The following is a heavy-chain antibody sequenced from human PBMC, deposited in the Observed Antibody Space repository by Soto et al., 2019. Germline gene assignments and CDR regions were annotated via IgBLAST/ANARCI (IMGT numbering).Heavy chain of an antibody. Sequence: SETLSLTCAVSGDSVKSAGYFLAWIRQPPGKGLEWIGHIYYSGATSYTPSLKSRVSISMDTSKNQFSLTLTSVTAADTAVYFGAREDLSSSSTSSFDSWGQGTPVTVSS. D-gene: IGHD6-6*01. CDR3: AREDLSSSSTSSFDS. V-gene: IGHV4-31*02. CDR1: GDSVKSAGYF. CDR2: IYYSGAT. J-gene: IGHJ4*02.